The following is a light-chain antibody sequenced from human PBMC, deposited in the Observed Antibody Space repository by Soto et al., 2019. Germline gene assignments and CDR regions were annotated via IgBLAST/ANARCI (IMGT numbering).Light chain of an antibody. V-gene: IGKV1-39*01. CDR3: QQSYSTPYT. CDR1: QSISNY. CDR2: AAS. J-gene: IGKJ2*01. Sequence: DIQMTQFPSSLSASVGGRVSITCRASQSISNYLNWYQQKPGRAPKVLIYAASSLQSGVPSRFSGSGSGTDFTLTISSLQPEDFATYYCQQSYSTPYTFGQGTKLEI.